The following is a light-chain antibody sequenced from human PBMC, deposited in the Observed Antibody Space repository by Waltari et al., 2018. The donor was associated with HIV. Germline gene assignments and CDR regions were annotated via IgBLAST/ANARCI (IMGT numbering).Light chain of an antibody. V-gene: IGLV2-8*01. J-gene: IGLJ2*01. CDR2: EVS. Sequence: QSALTQPPSASGSPGQSVTISCTGTSSDVGSYNFVSWYKQHPGKAPKLLIFEVSKGPAGVPDRFSGSKSGNTASLTVSGLQPEDEADYYCSSYAGSNNLLFGGGTKLTGL. CDR1: SSDVGSYNF. CDR3: SSYAGSNNLL.